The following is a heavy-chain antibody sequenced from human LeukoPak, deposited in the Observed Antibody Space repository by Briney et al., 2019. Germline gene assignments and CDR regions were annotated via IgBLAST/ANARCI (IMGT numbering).Heavy chain of an antibody. J-gene: IGHJ5*02. CDR2: IRYDGSNK. CDR3: ARGAAAGTYNGFET. D-gene: IGHD6-13*01. V-gene: IGHV3-33*01. CDR1: GFTFSSYG. Sequence: GRSLRLSCAASGFTFSSYGMHWVRQAPGKGLEWVSVIRYDGSNKYYADSVKGRFTISRDNSKNTLYLQMNSLRALVTPVYFCARGAAAGTYNGFETWGERRLVTVSS.